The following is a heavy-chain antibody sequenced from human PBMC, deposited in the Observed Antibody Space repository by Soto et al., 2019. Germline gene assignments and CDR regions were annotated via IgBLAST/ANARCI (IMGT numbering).Heavy chain of an antibody. CDR3: ARGDYGTGGYPFPYFDY. J-gene: IGHJ4*02. CDR2: INPDSGAT. V-gene: IGHV1-2*02. D-gene: IGHD2-8*02. CDR1: GYSFTGYY. Sequence: HEHPVQSGAEVKRPGASLKVSCKASGYSFTGYYIHWVRQAPGQGLEWMGWINPDSGATNYAQNFQGRVTLTSDTSISTASMVLTSLTSDDTAVYYCARGDYGTGGYPFPYFDYWGQGTLVIVSS.